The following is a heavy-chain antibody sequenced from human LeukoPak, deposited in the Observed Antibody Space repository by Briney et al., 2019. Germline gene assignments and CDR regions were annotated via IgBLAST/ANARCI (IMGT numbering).Heavy chain of an antibody. CDR3: ARGNVGTAMVHATPLYYFDY. V-gene: IGHV4-34*01. Sequence: PSETLSLACAVYGGSFSGYYWSWIRQPPGKGLEWIGEIDHSGSTNYNPSLESRVTISVDTSKNQFSLKLSSVTAADTAVYYCARGNVGTAMVHATPLYYFDYWGQGTLVTVSS. J-gene: IGHJ4*02. CDR1: GGSFSGYY. CDR2: IDHSGST. D-gene: IGHD5-18*01.